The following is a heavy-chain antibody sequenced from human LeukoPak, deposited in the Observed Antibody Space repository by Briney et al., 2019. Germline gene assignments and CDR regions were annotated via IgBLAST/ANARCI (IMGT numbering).Heavy chain of an antibody. CDR2: ITSSSSYI. V-gene: IGHV3-21*01. CDR3: ARLYDDYTNGHFDS. CDR1: GFTFSGYS. D-gene: IGHD4-11*01. Sequence: GGSLRLSCAASGFTFSGYSMNWVRQAPGKGLEWVSTITSSSSYIYYSDSVKGRFTISRDNAKNSLYLQMNSLRAEDTAVYYCARLYDDYTNGHFDSWGQGTLVTVSS. J-gene: IGHJ4*02.